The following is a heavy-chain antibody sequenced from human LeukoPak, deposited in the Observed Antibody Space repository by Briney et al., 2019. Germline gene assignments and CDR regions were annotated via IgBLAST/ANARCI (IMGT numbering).Heavy chain of an antibody. V-gene: IGHV4-59*08. Sequence: SSETLSLTCTVSGGSISSYYWSWIRQPPGKGLEWIGYIYYSGSTNYNPSLKSRVTISVDTSKNQFSLKLSSVTAADTAVYYCARHYDILTGYYISEGIDAFDIWGQGTMVTVSS. J-gene: IGHJ3*02. CDR3: ARHYDILTGYYISEGIDAFDI. CDR1: GGSISSYY. CDR2: IYYSGST. D-gene: IGHD3-9*01.